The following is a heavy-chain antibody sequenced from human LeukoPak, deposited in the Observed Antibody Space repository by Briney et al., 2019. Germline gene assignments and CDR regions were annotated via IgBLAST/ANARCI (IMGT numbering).Heavy chain of an antibody. D-gene: IGHD3-10*01. Sequence: GGSLRLSCGASGFTLRRLAMSWVRQAPGKGLEWVSAISGSGGDTYYADSVKGRFTISRDNYKNTLYLQMNSLRAEDTAVYYCAKDRVVRGVMGAGGYWGQGTLVTVSS. V-gene: IGHV3-23*01. CDR1: GFTLRRLA. J-gene: IGHJ4*02. CDR3: AKDRVVRGVMGAGGY. CDR2: ISGSGGDT.